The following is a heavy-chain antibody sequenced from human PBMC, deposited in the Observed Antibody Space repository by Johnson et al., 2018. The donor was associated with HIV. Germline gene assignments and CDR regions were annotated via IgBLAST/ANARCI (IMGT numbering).Heavy chain of an antibody. V-gene: IGHV3-30*02. Sequence: QVQLVESGGGLVKPGGSLRLSCAASGFTFSSYGMHWVRQAPGKGLAWVAFIRYDGSSQYFADSVKGRFTISRNNSKNTLYLQMNSLRTEDTAVYYCARVTSNGDSSGLVDAFDIWGQGTMVTVSS. J-gene: IGHJ3*02. CDR3: ARVTSNGDSSGLVDAFDI. CDR1: GFTFSSYG. CDR2: IRYDGSSQ. D-gene: IGHD3-22*01.